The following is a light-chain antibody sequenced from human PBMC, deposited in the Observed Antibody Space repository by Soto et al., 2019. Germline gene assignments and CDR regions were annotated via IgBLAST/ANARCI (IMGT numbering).Light chain of an antibody. CDR1: QSVNSW. Sequence: DIQMTQSPSTLSASVGDRVTITCRASQSVNSWLAWYQQKPGKAPKLLIYKASSLEGGVPSRFSGSGSGTEFTLTISGLQLDDFATYYCQQYNTFWTFGQGTKVDMK. CDR3: QQYNTFWT. V-gene: IGKV1-5*03. J-gene: IGKJ1*01. CDR2: KAS.